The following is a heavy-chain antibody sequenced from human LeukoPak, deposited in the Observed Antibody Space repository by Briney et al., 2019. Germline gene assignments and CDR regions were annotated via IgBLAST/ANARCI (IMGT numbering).Heavy chain of an antibody. J-gene: IGHJ4*02. CDR1: GYSFTSYW. V-gene: IGHV5-51*01. D-gene: IGHD2-2*01. CDR2: IYPGDSDT. CDR3: ARPAVLGYCSSTSCFDY. Sequence: GESLKISCKGSGYSFTSYWIGWVRQMPGKGLEWMGIIYPGDSDTRYSTSFQGQVTISADKSISTAYLQWSSLKASDTAMYYCARPAVLGYCSSTSCFDYWGQGTLVTVSS.